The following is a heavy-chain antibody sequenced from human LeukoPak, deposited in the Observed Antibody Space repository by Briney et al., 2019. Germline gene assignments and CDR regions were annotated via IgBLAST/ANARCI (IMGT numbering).Heavy chain of an antibody. CDR2: ISGYNDNT. D-gene: IGHD6-13*01. V-gene: IGHV1-18*04. CDR1: GYTFTGYY. J-gene: IGHJ3*02. CDR3: ARGRYPHTSSWYGDAFDI. Sequence: ASVKVSCKASGYTFTGYYMHWVRPAPGQGLEWMGWISGYNDNTNYAQNLQGRVTMTTDTSTSTAYMELRSLRSDDTAVYYCARGRYPHTSSWYGDAFDIWGQGTMVTVSS.